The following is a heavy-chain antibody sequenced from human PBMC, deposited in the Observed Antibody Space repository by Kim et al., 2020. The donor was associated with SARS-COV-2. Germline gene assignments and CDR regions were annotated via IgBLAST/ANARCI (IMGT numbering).Heavy chain of an antibody. CDR1: GYTFTGYY. V-gene: IGHV1-2*02. D-gene: IGHD6-19*01. J-gene: IGHJ4*02. Sequence: ASVKVSCKASGYTFTGYYMHWVRQAPGQGLEWMGWINPNSGGTNYAQKFQGRVTMTRDTSISTAYMELSRLRSDDTAVYYCARDRGYSSGWRYFDYWGQGTLVTVSS. CDR3: ARDRGYSSGWRYFDY. CDR2: INPNSGGT.